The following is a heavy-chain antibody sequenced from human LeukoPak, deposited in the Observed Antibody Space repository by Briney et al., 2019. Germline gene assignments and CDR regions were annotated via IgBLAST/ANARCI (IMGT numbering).Heavy chain of an antibody. D-gene: IGHD6-19*01. Sequence: GGSLRLSCAASGFTFEDYGMSWVRQAPGKGLEWVANIKQDGTEKYYVDSVKGRFTISRDNAKNSLYLQMNSLRAEDTAVYYCAREFAVAGFDYWGQGTLVTVSS. J-gene: IGHJ4*02. CDR3: AREFAVAGFDY. CDR2: IKQDGTEK. V-gene: IGHV3-7*01. CDR1: GFTFEDYG.